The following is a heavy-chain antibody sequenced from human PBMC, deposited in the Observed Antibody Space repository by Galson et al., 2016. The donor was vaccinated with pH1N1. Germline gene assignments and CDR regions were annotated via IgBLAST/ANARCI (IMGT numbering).Heavy chain of an antibody. J-gene: IGHJ3*02. Sequence: QSGAEVKKPGESLKISCKASGYSFTRYWIAWVRQVPGKGLEWVGVVNPGGSTIRYSPPFQGQVTISSNKSINPANLQWISLKASDTATYYCARKYDFGDYRGDAFDIWGQGTMVIVSS. V-gene: IGHV5-51*03. D-gene: IGHD4-17*01. CDR2: VNPGGSTI. CDR1: GYSFTRYW. CDR3: ARKYDFGDYRGDAFDI.